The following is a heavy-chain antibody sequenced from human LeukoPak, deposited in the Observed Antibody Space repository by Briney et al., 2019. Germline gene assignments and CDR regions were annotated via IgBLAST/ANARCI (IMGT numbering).Heavy chain of an antibody. J-gene: IGHJ4*02. CDR3: AKDHLVAHVFDY. V-gene: IGHV3-23*03. CDR2: IYSGGST. Sequence: SGGSLRLSCAASGFTFSSYAMSWVRQAPGKGLEWVSVIYSGGSTYYADSVKGRFTISRDNSKNTLYLQMNSLRAEDTAVYYCAKDHLVAHVFDYWGQGTLVTVSS. D-gene: IGHD5-12*01. CDR1: GFTFSSYA.